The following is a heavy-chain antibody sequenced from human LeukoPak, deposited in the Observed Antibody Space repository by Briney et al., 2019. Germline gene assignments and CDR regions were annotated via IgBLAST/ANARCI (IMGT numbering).Heavy chain of an antibody. J-gene: IGHJ4*02. CDR1: GFTFSSYA. D-gene: IGHD6-19*01. V-gene: IGHV3-23*01. CDR3: AKVGYSSSRSDY. CDR2: ISGSGGST. Sequence: GGSLRLSCADSGFTFSSYAMSWVRQAPGKGLEWVSAISGSGGSTYYADSVKGRFTISRDNSKNTLYLQMNSLRAEDAAVCYCAKVGYSSSRSDYWGQGTLVTVSS.